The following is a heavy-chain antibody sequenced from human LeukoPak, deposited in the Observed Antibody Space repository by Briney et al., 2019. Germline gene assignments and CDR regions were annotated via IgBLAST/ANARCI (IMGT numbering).Heavy chain of an antibody. Sequence: GRSLRLSCAASGFTFSNYGVHWVRQAPGKGLEWVAVISYDGSNKYYADSVKGRFTISRDNSKNTLYLQMNSLRAEDTAVYYCAKAPSWRPTYYGMDVRGQGTTVTVSS. J-gene: IGHJ6*02. CDR2: ISYDGSNK. CDR1: GFTFSNYG. CDR3: AKAPSWRPTYYGMDV. V-gene: IGHV3-30*18. D-gene: IGHD3-3*01.